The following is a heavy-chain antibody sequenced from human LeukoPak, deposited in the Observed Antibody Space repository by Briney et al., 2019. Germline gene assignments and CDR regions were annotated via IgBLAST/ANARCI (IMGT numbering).Heavy chain of an antibody. V-gene: IGHV3-23*01. CDR2: ISGSGGNT. D-gene: IGHD4-17*01. Sequence: PGGSLRLSCAASGFTFSSYAMSWVRQAPGKGLEWVSAISGSGGNTYYADSVKGRFTISRDNSKNTLYLHMSSLRAEDTAVYYCASRDYGENFWGQGTLVTVSS. CDR1: GFTFSSYA. CDR3: ASRDYGENF. J-gene: IGHJ4*02.